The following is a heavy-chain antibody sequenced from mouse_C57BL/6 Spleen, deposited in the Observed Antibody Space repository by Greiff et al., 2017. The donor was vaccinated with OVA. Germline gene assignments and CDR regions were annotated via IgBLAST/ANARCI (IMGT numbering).Heavy chain of an antibody. Sequence: QVQLKESGAELVKPGASVKISCKASGYAFSSYWMNWVKQRPGKGLEWIGQIYPGDGDTNYNGKFKGKATLTADKSSSTAYMQLSSLTSEDSAVYFGARSGYSKGGYFDYWGQGTTLTVSS. CDR2: IYPGDGDT. V-gene: IGHV1-80*01. J-gene: IGHJ2*01. D-gene: IGHD2-5*01. CDR3: ARSGYSKGGYFDY. CDR1: GYAFSSYW.